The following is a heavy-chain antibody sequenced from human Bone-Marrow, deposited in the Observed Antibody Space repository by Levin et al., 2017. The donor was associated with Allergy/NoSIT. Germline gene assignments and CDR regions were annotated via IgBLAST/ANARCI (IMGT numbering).Heavy chain of an antibody. CDR3: ARDFSGPEDF. V-gene: IGHV4-59*01. CDR2: IYYTGTT. D-gene: IGHD3-10*01. CDR1: GASISTYW. J-gene: IGHJ4*02. Sequence: SETLSLTCTVSGASISTYWWTWVRQPPGKGLEWIGYIYYTGTTNSNPSLKSRVTMSLDTSKNPVSLKLTSVTAADTAVYYCARDFSGPEDFWGQGTLVTVSS.